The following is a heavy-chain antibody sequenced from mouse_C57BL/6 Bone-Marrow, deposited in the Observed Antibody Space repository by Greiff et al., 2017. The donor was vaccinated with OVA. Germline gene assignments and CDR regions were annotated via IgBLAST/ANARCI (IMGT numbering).Heavy chain of an antibody. CDR2: IFPGSGST. Sequence: QVQLQQSGPELVKPGASVKISCKASGYTFTDYHINWVKQRPGQGLEWIGWIFPGSGSTYYNEKYKGKATLTVDKSSSTAYMLLSSLTSEDSAIYFCAREGAYYSNYEYFDVWGTGTTVTVSS. CDR3: AREGAYYSNYEYFDV. J-gene: IGHJ1*03. CDR1: GYTFTDYH. V-gene: IGHV1-75*01. D-gene: IGHD2-5*01.